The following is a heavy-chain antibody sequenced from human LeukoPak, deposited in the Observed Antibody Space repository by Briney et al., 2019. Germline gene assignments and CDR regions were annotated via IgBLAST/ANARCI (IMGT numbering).Heavy chain of an antibody. V-gene: IGHV4-59*01. J-gene: IGHJ4*02. Sequence: SETLSLTCTVSGGSISSYYWSWIRQPPGKGLERIGYIYYSGTTNYNPSLKSRVTISVDTSKNQFSLKLSSVTAADTAVYYCARGVYIAAAQYGYWRQRTLVTVCS. CDR1: GGSISSYY. D-gene: IGHD6-13*01. CDR2: IYYSGTT. CDR3: ARGVYIAAAQYGY.